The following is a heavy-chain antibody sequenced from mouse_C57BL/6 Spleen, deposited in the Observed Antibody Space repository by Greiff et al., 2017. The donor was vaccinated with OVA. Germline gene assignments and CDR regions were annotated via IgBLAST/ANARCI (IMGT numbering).Heavy chain of an antibody. CDR3: ARSPTRTVYYFDY. J-gene: IGHJ2*01. CDR2: IDPSDSYT. CDR1: GYTFTSYW. Sequence: QVQLQQPGAELVRPGTSVKLSCKASGYTFTSYWMHWVKQRPGQGLEWIGVIDPSDSYTNYNQKFKGKATLTVDTSSSTAYMQLSSLTSEDSAGYNCARSPTRTVYYFDYWGQGTTLTVSS. D-gene: IGHD1-1*01. V-gene: IGHV1-59*01.